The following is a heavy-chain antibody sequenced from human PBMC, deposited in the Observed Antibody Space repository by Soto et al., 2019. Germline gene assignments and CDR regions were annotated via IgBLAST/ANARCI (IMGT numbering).Heavy chain of an antibody. CDR2: FDPEDGET. CDR3: ARDYYDSSGYPTRFFDY. D-gene: IGHD3-22*01. Sequence: SSVQVSCKVSGYTLTELSMHWVRQAPGKGLEWMGGFDPEDGETIYAQKFQGRVTMTEDTSTDTAYMELSRLRSDDTAGDYCARDYYDSSGYPTRFFDYRGKRSRVTVSS. V-gene: IGHV1-24*01. J-gene: IGHJ4*02. CDR1: GYTLTELS.